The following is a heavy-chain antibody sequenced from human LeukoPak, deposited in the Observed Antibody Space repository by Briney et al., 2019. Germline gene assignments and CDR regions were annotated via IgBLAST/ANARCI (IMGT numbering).Heavy chain of an antibody. D-gene: IGHD3-22*01. CDR1: GGSISSGGYY. Sequence: SETLSLTCTVSGGSISSGGYYWSWIRQHPGKGLEWIGYIYYSGSTYYNPSLKSRVTISVDTSKNQFSLKLSSVTAADTAVYYCARGRTTMIVVVDAFDIWGQGTMVTVSS. V-gene: IGHV4-31*03. CDR2: IYYSGST. CDR3: ARGRTTMIVVVDAFDI. J-gene: IGHJ3*02.